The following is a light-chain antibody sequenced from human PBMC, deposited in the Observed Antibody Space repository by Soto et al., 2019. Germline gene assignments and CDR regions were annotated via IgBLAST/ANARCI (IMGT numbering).Light chain of an antibody. J-gene: IGLJ2*01. Sequence: QSVLTQPPSVSAAPGEKVTISCSGRTSNIVNNFVSWYRQLPGAAPQLLIHANNKRPSGVSDRFSGSKSGSSATLGITGLPTGDEAHYYCGSWDYSVTAFVFGGGTKLTVL. V-gene: IGLV1-51*01. CDR2: ANN. CDR3: GSWDYSVTAFV. CDR1: TSNIVNNF.